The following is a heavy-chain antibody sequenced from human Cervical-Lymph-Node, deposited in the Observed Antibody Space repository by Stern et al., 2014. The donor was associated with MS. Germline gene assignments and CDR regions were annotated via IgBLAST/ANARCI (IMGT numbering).Heavy chain of an antibody. Sequence: VQLVQSGGGVVQPGRSLRLSCAASGFTFSASGMHWVRQAPGKGLEWVAVISADGTLKFYGDSVKGRFTISRDNSKNTLFLQMNSLRAEDTAVYYCAKGDNWRRLNPWGQGTLVTVSS. J-gene: IGHJ5*02. CDR1: GFTFSASG. V-gene: IGHV3-30*18. CDR2: ISADGTLK. D-gene: IGHD1-20*01. CDR3: AKGDNWRRLNP.